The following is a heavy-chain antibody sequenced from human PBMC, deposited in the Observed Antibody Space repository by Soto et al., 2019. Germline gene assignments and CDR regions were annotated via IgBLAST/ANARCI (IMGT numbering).Heavy chain of an antibody. CDR2: IWYDGSNK. CDR3: ARGGYGGNSHRAFDI. CDR1: GFTFSSYG. Sequence: PGGSLRLSCAASGFTFSSYGMHWVRQAPGKGLEWVAVIWYDGSNKYYADSVKGRFTISRDNSKNTLYLQMNSLRAEDTAAYYCARGGYGGNSHRAFDIWGQGTMVTVSS. V-gene: IGHV3-33*01. D-gene: IGHD4-17*01. J-gene: IGHJ3*02.